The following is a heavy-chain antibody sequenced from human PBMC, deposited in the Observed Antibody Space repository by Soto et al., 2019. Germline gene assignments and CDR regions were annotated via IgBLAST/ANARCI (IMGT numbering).Heavy chain of an antibody. D-gene: IGHD3-3*01. CDR3: TTDFWSGYYMEFTA. CDR2: IKSKTDGGTT. Sequence: GGSLRLSCAASGFTFSNAWMSWVRQAPGKGLEWVGRIKSKTDGGTTDYAAPVKGRFTISRDDSKNTLYLQMNSLKTEDTAVYYCTTDFWSGYYMEFTAWGQGTLVTVSS. J-gene: IGHJ5*02. V-gene: IGHV3-15*01. CDR1: GFTFSNAW.